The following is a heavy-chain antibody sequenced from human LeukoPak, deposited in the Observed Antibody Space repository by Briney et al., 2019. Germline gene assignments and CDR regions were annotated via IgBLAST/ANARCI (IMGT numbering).Heavy chain of an antibody. CDR2: INPNSGGT. J-gene: IGHJ4*02. CDR1: GYTFTGYY. Sequence: ASVKVSCKASGYTFTGYYMHWVRQAPGQGLEWMGWINPNSGGTNYAQKFQGRVTMTRDTSISTAYVELSRLRSDDTAVYYCARVRRPLLFGEFYFDYWGQGTLVTVSS. CDR3: ARVRRPLLFGEFYFDY. D-gene: IGHD3-10*02. V-gene: IGHV1-2*02.